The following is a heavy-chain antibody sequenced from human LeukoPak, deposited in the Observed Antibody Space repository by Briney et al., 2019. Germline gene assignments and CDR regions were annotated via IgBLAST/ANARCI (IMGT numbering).Heavy chain of an antibody. CDR1: GGSISSSSYY. Sequence: SETLSLTCTVSGGSISSSSYYWGWIRQPPGKGLEWIGSIYYSGSTYYNPSLKSRVTISVDTSKNQFSLKLSSVTAADTAVYYCARGHFNYYGSGSYYYLDYWGQGTLVTVSS. J-gene: IGHJ4*02. D-gene: IGHD3-10*01. CDR2: IYYSGST. V-gene: IGHV4-39*01. CDR3: ARGHFNYYGSGSYYYLDY.